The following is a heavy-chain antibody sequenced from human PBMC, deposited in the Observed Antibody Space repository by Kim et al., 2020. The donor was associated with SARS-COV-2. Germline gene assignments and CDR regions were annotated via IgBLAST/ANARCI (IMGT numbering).Heavy chain of an antibody. CDR3: AVGGGAY. CDR2: SKNSPI. V-gene: IGHV3-48*01. Sequence: SKNSPIYYADSVKGRFTNPRDNAKTSLYLQMNSLRAEDTAVYYCAVGGGAYWGQGTLVTVSS. J-gene: IGHJ4*02. D-gene: IGHD3-16*01.